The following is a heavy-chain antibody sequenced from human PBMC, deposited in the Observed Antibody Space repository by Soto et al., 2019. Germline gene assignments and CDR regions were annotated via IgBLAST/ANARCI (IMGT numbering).Heavy chain of an antibody. CDR2: IYSDGTST. Sequence: EVQLVESGGGLVQPGESLRLSCAASGFTFDYYWMHWVLQAPGKGLVWVSRIYSDGTSTTYADSVKGRVTISRDNAKNTLSLQMNSLRADDTAVYYCARGDRGAFDLWGQGTVVTVSS. CDR3: ARGDRGAFDL. D-gene: IGHD1-26*01. J-gene: IGHJ3*01. CDR1: GFTFDYYW. V-gene: IGHV3-74*01.